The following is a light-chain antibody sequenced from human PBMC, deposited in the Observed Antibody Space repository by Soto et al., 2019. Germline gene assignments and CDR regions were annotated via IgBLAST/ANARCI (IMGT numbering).Light chain of an antibody. CDR3: QQYDTYPLT. V-gene: IGKV1-17*01. CDR2: AAS. Sequence: DIQMTQSPSSLSASVGDRVTITCRASQGINNLLGWYQQGPGKAPKRLIYAASNLEGGVPSRFSGSGSGTEFTLTISSLQPDDFATYYCQQYDTYPLTFGGGTKVEIK. CDR1: QGINNL. J-gene: IGKJ4*01.